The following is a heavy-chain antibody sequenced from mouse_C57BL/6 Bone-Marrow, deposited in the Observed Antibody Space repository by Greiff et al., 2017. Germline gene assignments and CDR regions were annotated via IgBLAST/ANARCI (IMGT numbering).Heavy chain of an antibody. CDR3: ARYYSNYYWYFDV. CDR2: INSDGGST. CDR1: EYEFPSHD. D-gene: IGHD2-5*01. J-gene: IGHJ1*03. Sequence: EVNVVESGGGLVQPGESLKLSCESNEYEFPSHDMSWVRKTPEKRLELVAAINSDGGSTYYPDTMERRFIISRDNTKKTLYLQMSSLRSEDTALYYCARYYSNYYWYFDVWGTGTTVTVSS. V-gene: IGHV5-2*01.